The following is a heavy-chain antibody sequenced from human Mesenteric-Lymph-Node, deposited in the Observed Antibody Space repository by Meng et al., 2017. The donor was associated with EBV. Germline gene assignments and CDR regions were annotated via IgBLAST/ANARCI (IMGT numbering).Heavy chain of an antibody. Sequence: EVQLVESGGGLVKPGGSLRLSCAASGFTFSNAWMTWVRQAPGKGLEWVGRIKSKTHGGTTDYAAPVKGRFTISRDDSKNTLFLQMNSLKTEDTAVYYCTTVDSRSWYHWYFDLWGRGTLVTVSS. CDR1: GFTFSNAW. V-gene: IGHV3-15*01. D-gene: IGHD6-13*01. CDR3: TTVDSRSWYHWYFDL. J-gene: IGHJ2*01. CDR2: IKSKTHGGTT.